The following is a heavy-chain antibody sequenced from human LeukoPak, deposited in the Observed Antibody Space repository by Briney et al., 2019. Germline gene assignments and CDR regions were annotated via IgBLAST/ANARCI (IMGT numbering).Heavy chain of an antibody. V-gene: IGHV3-30-3*01. J-gene: IGHJ4*02. CDR3: ARGEMATIGYLYFDY. CDR2: ISYDGSNK. Sequence: GGSLRLSCAASGFTFSSYAMHWVRQAPGKGLEWVAVISYDGSNKYYADSVKGRFTISRDNSKNTLYLQMNSLRAEDTAVYYCARGEMATIGYLYFDYWGQGTLVTVSS. CDR1: GFTFSSYA. D-gene: IGHD5-24*01.